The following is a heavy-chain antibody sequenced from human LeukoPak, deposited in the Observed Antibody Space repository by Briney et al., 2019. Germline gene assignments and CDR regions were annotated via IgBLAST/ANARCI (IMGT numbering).Heavy chain of an antibody. CDR3: AAGTSYSSSSAEYFQH. Sequence: SVKVSCKASGFTFASSAVQWVRQARGQRLEWIGWIVVGSGNTNYAQKFQERVTITRDMSTSTAYMELSSLRSEDTAVYYCAAGTSYSSSSAEYFQHWGQGTLVTVSS. V-gene: IGHV1-58*01. D-gene: IGHD6-6*01. J-gene: IGHJ1*01. CDR2: IVVGSGNT. CDR1: GFTFASSA.